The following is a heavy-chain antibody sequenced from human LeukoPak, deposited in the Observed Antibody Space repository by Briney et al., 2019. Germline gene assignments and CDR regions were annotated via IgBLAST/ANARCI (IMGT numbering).Heavy chain of an antibody. CDR1: GFTFSSYW. J-gene: IGHJ4*02. V-gene: IGHV3-7*05. Sequence: GGSLRLSCAASGFTFSSYWMNWVRQAPGKGLEWVANIKQDGSEKYYVGSVKGRFTISRDNAKNSLSLQMNSLRAEDTAVYYCATYFRGSSHYWGQGTLVTVSS. CDR2: IKQDGSEK. D-gene: IGHD3-10*02. CDR3: ATYFRGSSHY.